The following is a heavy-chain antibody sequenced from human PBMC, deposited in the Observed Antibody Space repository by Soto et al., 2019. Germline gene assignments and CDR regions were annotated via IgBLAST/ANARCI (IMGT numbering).Heavy chain of an antibody. V-gene: IGHV4-34*01. CDR1: GGSFSGYY. Sequence: SETLSLTCAVYGGSFSGYYWSWIRQPPGKGLEWIGEINHSGSTNYNPSLKSRVTISVDTSKNQFSLKLSSVTAADTAVYYCARGVRAAAGNDYWGQGTLVTVSS. D-gene: IGHD6-13*01. CDR2: INHSGST. CDR3: ARGVRAAAGNDY. J-gene: IGHJ4*02.